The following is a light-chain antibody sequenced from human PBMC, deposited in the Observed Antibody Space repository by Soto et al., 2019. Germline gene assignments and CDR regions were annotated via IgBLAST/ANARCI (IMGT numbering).Light chain of an antibody. V-gene: IGKV3-11*01. CDR3: HQRSDWPLT. CDR2: DAS. CDR1: QSISSS. J-gene: IGKJ4*01. Sequence: EIELTQSPVTLSLSPGERATLSCRASQSISSSLAWYQQIPGRAPRLLIYDASNRATGIPARFSGSGSGTDFTLTISSLVPEDFAVYYCHQRSDWPLTFGGGTKVEI.